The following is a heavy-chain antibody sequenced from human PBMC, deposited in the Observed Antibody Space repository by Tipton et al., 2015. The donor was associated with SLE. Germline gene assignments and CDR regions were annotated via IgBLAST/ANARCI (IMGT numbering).Heavy chain of an antibody. CDR3: ARHDYYDRSGYFDS. D-gene: IGHD3-22*01. Sequence: TLSLTCTVSGGSINRSTFYWGWNRQPPGKGLEWIGSIYFRGSAYYNPSLKSRVTISVDTSKNHFSLMLSSVTAADTAVYYCARHDYYDRSGYFDSWGQGSLVTVSS. J-gene: IGHJ4*02. CDR2: IYFRGSA. CDR1: GGSINRSTFY. V-gene: IGHV4-39*01.